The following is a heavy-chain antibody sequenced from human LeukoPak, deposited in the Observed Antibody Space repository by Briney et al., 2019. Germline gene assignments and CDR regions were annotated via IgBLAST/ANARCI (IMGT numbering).Heavy chain of an antibody. D-gene: IGHD6-19*01. CDR3: AKDLMGGWSLDY. CDR1: GFTFSSTH. J-gene: IGHJ4*02. CDR2: ISSDGSHK. V-gene: IGHV3-30*18. Sequence: GGSLRLSCAASGFTFSSTHMHWVRQAPGKGLEWVAIISSDGSHKYYADSVKGRFTFSRDNSKNTLHLQMNGLRAEDTAVYYCAKDLMGGWSLDYWGQGTLLTVSS.